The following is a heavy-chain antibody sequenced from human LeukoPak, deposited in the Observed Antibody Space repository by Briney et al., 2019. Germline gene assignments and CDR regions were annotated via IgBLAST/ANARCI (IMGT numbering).Heavy chain of an antibody. J-gene: IGHJ5*02. CDR1: GGSFSTYY. Sequence: PSETLSLTCTVSGGSFSTYYWSWIRQPAGKGLEWIGHIYTSGTTNYNPSLKSRVTMSIDTSKNQFSLKLSSVTAADTAVYYCARDLSYGSGTVNWFDPWGQGTLVTVSS. V-gene: IGHV4-4*07. D-gene: IGHD3-10*01. CDR2: IYTSGTT. CDR3: ARDLSYGSGTVNWFDP.